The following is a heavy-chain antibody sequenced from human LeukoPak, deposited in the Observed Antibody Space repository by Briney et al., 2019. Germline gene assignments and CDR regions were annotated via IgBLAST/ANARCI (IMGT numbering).Heavy chain of an antibody. CDR1: GYTFTTYA. V-gene: IGHV1-2*02. J-gene: IGHJ6*03. Sequence: GASVKVSCKASGYTFTTYAMNWVRQAPGQGLEWMGWINPNSGGTNYAQKFQGRVTMTRDTSISTAYMELSRLRSDDTAVYYCARDKPPRGYSYGNRGYYYMDVWGKGTTVTVSS. D-gene: IGHD5-18*01. CDR3: ARDKPPRGYSYGNRGYYYMDV. CDR2: INPNSGGT.